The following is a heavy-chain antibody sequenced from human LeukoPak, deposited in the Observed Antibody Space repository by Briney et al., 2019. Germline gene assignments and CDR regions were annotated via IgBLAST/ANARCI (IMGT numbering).Heavy chain of an antibody. D-gene: IGHD4-17*01. CDR3: ARASRTYFGDYLYYFDS. J-gene: IGHJ4*02. CDR2: MNPKSGNT. V-gene: IGHV1-8*01. Sequence: ASVKVSCKASGYTFSNYDINWVRQATGQGLEWMGWMNPKSGNTGYAQNFQGRVTMARDSCITTSYMELSSLRSEDTAVYYCARASRTYFGDYLYYFDSWGQGTLVTVSS. CDR1: GYTFSNYD.